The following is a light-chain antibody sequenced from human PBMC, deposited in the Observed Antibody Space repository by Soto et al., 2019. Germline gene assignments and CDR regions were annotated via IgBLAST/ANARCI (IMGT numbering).Light chain of an antibody. CDR1: QNVLYNSNNKNY. V-gene: IGKV4-1*01. J-gene: IGKJ4*01. CDR3: QQYYSTPLT. Sequence: DIVMTQSPDSLAVSLGERATINCKSSQNVLYNSNNKNYLAWYQQKPGQPPKLLIYWSSTRESGVPARFSGSGSGTDFTLTISSLQAEDVAVYYCQQYYSTPLTFGGGTKVEI. CDR2: WSS.